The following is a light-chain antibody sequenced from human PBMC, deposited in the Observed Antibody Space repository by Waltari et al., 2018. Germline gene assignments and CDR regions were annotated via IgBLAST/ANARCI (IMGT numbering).Light chain of an antibody. CDR3: QNYDKVPWT. Sequence: DIQMTQSPSSLSASVGDRLTITCRESRDISNSLAWYQQVAGKVPKLLISASSTLQSGVPSRFSGSGSGSDFTLTINNLQPEDFATYYCQNYDKVPWTFGPGTRVDVK. CDR2: ASS. V-gene: IGKV1-27*01. J-gene: IGKJ1*01. CDR1: RDISNS.